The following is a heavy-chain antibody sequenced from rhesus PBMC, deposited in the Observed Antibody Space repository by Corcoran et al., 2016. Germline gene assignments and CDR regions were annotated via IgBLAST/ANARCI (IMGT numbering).Heavy chain of an antibody. CDR2: IDGSSTST. CDR1: GGSISDRYR. Sequence: QVQLQESGPGVVKPSETLSLTCAVSGGSISDRYRWSWSGQPQGKGLEWTGYIDGSSTSTNYTPPRKSRVTMSKDTSTTQLSLKLSSVPAAATAVYHWSIDIWNVHDYWGQGVLATVSS. D-gene: IGHD1-38*01. CDR3: SIDIWNVHDY. J-gene: IGHJ4*01. V-gene: IGHV4S10*01.